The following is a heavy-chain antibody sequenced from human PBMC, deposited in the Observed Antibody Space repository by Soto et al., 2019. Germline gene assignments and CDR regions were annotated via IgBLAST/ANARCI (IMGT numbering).Heavy chain of an antibody. CDR2: ISAYNGNT. CDR1: GYTFTSYG. Sequence: ASLKVSCKASGYTFTSYGISWVRQAPGQGLEWMGWISAYNGNTNYAQKLQGRVTMTTDTSTSTAYMELRSLRSDDTAVYYCARDLYDYYGSGSYTDYYCGMDVWGQGTTVTVSS. V-gene: IGHV1-18*01. CDR3: ARDLYDYYGSGSYTDYYCGMDV. J-gene: IGHJ6*02. D-gene: IGHD3-10*01.